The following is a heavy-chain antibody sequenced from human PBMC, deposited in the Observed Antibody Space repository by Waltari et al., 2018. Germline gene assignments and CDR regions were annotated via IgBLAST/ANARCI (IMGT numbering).Heavy chain of an antibody. Sequence: QVQLQQWGAGLLKPSETLSLTCAVYGGSFSGYYWSWIRQPQGKGLEWIGEINHSGSTNYNPALKSRVTISVDTSKNQFSLKLSSVTAADTAVYYCARFPSSVTSFDYWGQGTLVTVSS. V-gene: IGHV4-34*01. CDR1: GGSFSGYY. J-gene: IGHJ4*02. D-gene: IGHD4-17*01. CDR2: INHSGST. CDR3: ARFPSSVTSFDY.